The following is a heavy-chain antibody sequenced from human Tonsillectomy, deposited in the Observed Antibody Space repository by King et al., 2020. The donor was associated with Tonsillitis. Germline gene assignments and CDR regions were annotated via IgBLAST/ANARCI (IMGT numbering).Heavy chain of an antibody. V-gene: IGHV3-33*01. J-gene: IGHJ6*02. CDR3: ARAPPAAPRSYYYYGMDV. CDR2: IWYDGSTI. Sequence: VQLVESGGGVVQPGRSLRLSCAASGFTFSSYGMHWVRQAPGKGLEWVAVIWYDGSTIYYVDSVKGRFTISRDTSKNTLFLQMNSLIAEDTWVYYCARAPPAAPRSYYYYGMDVWGQGTTVTVSS. D-gene: IGHD2-2*01. CDR1: GFTFSSYG.